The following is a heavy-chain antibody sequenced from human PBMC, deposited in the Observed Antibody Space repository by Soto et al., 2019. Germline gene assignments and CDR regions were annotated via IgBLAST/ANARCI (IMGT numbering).Heavy chain of an antibody. CDR1: GYTLTEFS. CDR2: FDPEDGET. D-gene: IGHD1-20*01. J-gene: IGHJ3*02. CDR3: ARGLHNWNDPSDALDI. V-gene: IGHV1-24*01. Sequence: ASVKVSCKVSGYTLTEFSMHWVRQAPGKGLEWMGGFDPEDGETIYAQKFQGRVTRTTDTSTGTAYMELRSLRSDDTAVYYCARGLHNWNDPSDALDIWGQGTMVTVSS.